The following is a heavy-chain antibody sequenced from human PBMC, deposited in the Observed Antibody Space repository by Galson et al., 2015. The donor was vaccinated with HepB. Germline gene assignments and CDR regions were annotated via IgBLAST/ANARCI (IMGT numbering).Heavy chain of an antibody. V-gene: IGHV1-46*02. Sequence: SVKVSCKASGHTFNSNYMHWVRQAPGQGLEWMGLINPRSGTTTYAQQFQGRVTMTRDTSANTVYMELSRLGSGDTAVYYCARMFDSGDSGGYLDYWGQGTLVTVSS. CDR2: INPRSGTT. CDR1: GHTFNSNY. D-gene: IGHD2-21*01. CDR3: ARMFDSGDSGGYLDY. J-gene: IGHJ4*02.